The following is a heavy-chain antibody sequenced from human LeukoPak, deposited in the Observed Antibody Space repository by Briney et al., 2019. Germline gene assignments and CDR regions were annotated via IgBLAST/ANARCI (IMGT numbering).Heavy chain of an antibody. Sequence: ASVKVSCKASGYTSTSYDINWVRQATGQGLEWMGWMNPNSGNTGYAQKFQGRVTITRNTSISTAYMELSSLRSEDTAVYYCARGRTYVYYDFWSGYQNYYYMDVWGKGTTVTVSS. CDR1: GYTSTSYD. J-gene: IGHJ6*03. D-gene: IGHD3-3*01. CDR3: ARGRTYVYYDFWSGYQNYYYMDV. V-gene: IGHV1-8*03. CDR2: MNPNSGNT.